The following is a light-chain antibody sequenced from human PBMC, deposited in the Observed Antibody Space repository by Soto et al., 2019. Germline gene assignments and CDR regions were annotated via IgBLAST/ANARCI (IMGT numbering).Light chain of an antibody. CDR2: KAY. CDR3: QQYHTYWWT. Sequence: DIQMTQSPSTLSASVGDRVTITCRASQTIINWLAWYQQKPGKAPKLLIYKAYTLEGEVPSRFSGSGSETEFTLTINSLQPDDSATYYCQQYHTYWWTFGQGTKVEIK. V-gene: IGKV1-5*03. CDR1: QTIINW. J-gene: IGKJ1*01.